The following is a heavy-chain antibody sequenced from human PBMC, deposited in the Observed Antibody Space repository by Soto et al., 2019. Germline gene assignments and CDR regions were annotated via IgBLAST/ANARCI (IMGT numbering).Heavy chain of an antibody. CDR3: ARGSWDDVSGHYYMDV. CDR1: GNSVSSNSAG. CDR2: TYYKSKWYY. D-gene: IGHD1-1*01. J-gene: IGHJ6*03. Sequence: PSQTLSLTCDSSGNSVSSNSAGWNWIRQTPSRGLEWLGRTYYKSKWYYTYAASVKSRITVSPDTSKNQSSLQLTSVTPEDTAVYYCARGSWDDVSGHYYMDVWDKGTTVTVSS. V-gene: IGHV6-1*01.